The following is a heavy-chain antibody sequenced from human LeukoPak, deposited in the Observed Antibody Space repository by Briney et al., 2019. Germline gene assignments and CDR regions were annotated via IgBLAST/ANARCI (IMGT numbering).Heavy chain of an antibody. D-gene: IGHD3-10*01. Sequence: GGSLRLSCAASGFAFNSYVIHWVRQAPGKGLEWVAIIWFDGSHEDYVDSVRGRFTISRDNSRNTMYLRMNSLRVEDTALYFCAKEVAFGAGAYDVWGQGTRVTVSS. CDR3: AKEVAFGAGAYDV. CDR2: IWFDGSHE. J-gene: IGHJ3*01. CDR1: GFAFNSYV. V-gene: IGHV3-33*06.